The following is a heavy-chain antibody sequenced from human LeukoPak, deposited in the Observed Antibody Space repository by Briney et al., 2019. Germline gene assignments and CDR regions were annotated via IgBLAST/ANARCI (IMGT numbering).Heavy chain of an antibody. V-gene: IGHV3-30*18. CDR1: GFTFSGYG. D-gene: IGHD1-26*01. CDR2: ISFDGSNQ. Sequence: GRSLRLSCAASGFTFSGYGMHCVRQAPGKGLEWVALISFDGSNQYYADSVNGRFTISRDNSKHTLYLQMSSLRAEDTAVYYCAKPPEVGATVAYFDYWGQGTLVTVSS. CDR3: AKPPEVGATVAYFDY. J-gene: IGHJ4*02.